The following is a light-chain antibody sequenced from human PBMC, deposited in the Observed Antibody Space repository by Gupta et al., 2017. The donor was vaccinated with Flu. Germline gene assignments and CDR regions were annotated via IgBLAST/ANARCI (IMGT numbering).Light chain of an antibody. CDR1: QGISNS. Sequence: PPSLSASVVYRATITCRASQGISNSLAWFQQKPGKAPKSRIYAASLVQRGVTSKFSGSGSGTDFTLTISSLQPEDFANYFGRQGKNYPLAFGGGTRVEIK. J-gene: IGKJ4*01. V-gene: IGKV1-16*02. CDR2: AAS. CDR3: RQGKNYPLA.